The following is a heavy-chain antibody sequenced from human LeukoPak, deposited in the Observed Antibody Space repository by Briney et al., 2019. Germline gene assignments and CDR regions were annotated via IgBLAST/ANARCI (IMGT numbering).Heavy chain of an antibody. CDR3: ARVNDDYGGNSGGMDV. V-gene: IGHV3-53*04. J-gene: IGHJ6*02. CDR1: GFTVSSNY. CDR2: IYSGGST. D-gene: IGHD4-23*01. Sequence: PGGSLRLSCAASGFTVSSNYMSWVRQAPGKGLEGVSVIYSGGSTYYADSLKGRFTISRHNSKNTLYLQMNSLRAEDTAVYYCARVNDDYGGNSGGMDVWGQGTTVTVSS.